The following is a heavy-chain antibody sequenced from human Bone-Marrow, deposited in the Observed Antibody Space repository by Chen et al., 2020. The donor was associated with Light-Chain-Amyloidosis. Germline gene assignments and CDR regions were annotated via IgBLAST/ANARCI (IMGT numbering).Heavy chain of an antibody. CDR1: GIKLDSFV. CDR3: ASYNGGAALNI. CDR2: ISWNSRWI. D-gene: IGHD3-16*01. Sequence: EAQLVESGGGLVQPGGSLRLACAGAGIKLDSFVMHWVRQAPGRGLEWVSGISWNSRWIGYADSVKGRFTISRDNAKNSVYLQMNSLKDEDTALYYCASYNGGAALNIWGQGTMVTVSS. J-gene: IGHJ3*02. V-gene: IGHV3-9*01.